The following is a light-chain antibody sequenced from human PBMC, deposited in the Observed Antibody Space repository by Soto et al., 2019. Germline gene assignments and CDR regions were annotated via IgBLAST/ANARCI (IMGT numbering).Light chain of an antibody. Sequence: DILLTQSPATLSASLGDRATLSCRASQSISSCLAWYQQKPGQAPKLLIYNASTIDTGIPARFSGSGSGTEFTLTISSLEPDDFAVYYCQQPCTFGPGTKVDIK. CDR2: NAS. J-gene: IGKJ3*01. CDR3: QQPCT. CDR1: QSISSC. V-gene: IGKV3-11*01.